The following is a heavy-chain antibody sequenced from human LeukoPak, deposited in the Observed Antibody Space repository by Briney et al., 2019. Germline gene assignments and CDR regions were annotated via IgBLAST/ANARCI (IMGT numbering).Heavy chain of an antibody. CDR3: ARDGYYDFWSGYYNRWFDP. D-gene: IGHD3-3*01. CDR1: GGSFSGYY. V-gene: IGHV4-34*01. Sequence: SETLSLTCAVYGGSFSGYYWSWIRQPPGRGLEWIGEINHSGSTNYNPSLKSRVTISVDTSKNQFSLKLSSVTAADTAVYYCARDGYYDFWSGYYNRWFDPWGQGTLVTVSS. J-gene: IGHJ5*02. CDR2: INHSGST.